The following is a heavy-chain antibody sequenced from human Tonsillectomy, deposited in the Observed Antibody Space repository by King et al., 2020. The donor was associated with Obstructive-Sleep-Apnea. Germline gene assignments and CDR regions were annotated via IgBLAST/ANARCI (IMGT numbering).Heavy chain of an antibody. Sequence: VQLVESGGGLAQPGGSLRLSCVASGFTFSNYAMSWVRQAPGKGPEWVSGIPESGRATHYAVSVEGRFTISRDNSKNTLYLQMNNLRPDDAAVYFCAKEGAKTGMPRFDHWGQGTLVTVSS. CDR3: AKEGAKTGMPRFDH. D-gene: IGHD7-27*01. J-gene: IGHJ4*02. CDR1: GFTFSNYA. CDR2: IPESGRAT. V-gene: IGHV3-23*04.